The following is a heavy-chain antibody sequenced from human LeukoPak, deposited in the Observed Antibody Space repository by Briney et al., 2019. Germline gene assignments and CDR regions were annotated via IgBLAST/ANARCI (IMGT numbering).Heavy chain of an antibody. CDR1: GVTFSNYA. CDR3: TRGITMVRGAIDY. V-gene: IGHV3-30*09. Sequence: TGGSLRLSCAASGVTFSNYAMHWVRQAPGKGLEWVAIISYDGSNKFYADSVKGRFAISRDNSKNTLSLPMNSLRPADTAVYSCTRGITMVRGAIDYWGQGTLVTVSS. CDR2: ISYDGSNK. D-gene: IGHD3-10*01. J-gene: IGHJ4*02.